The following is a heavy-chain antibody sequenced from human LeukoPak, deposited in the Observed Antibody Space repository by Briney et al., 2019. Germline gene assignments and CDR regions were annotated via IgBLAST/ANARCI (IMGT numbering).Heavy chain of an antibody. V-gene: IGHV3-20*04. CDR1: GFTFDDYG. J-gene: IGHJ4*02. CDR2: INWNGGST. Sequence: GGPLRLSCAASGFTFDDYGMSWVRQAPGKRLEWVSGINWNGGSTGYADSVKGRFTISRDNAKNSLYLQMNSLRAEDTALYYCARDLVAVAGSYYFDYWGQGTLVTVSS. CDR3: ARDLVAVAGSYYFDY. D-gene: IGHD6-19*01.